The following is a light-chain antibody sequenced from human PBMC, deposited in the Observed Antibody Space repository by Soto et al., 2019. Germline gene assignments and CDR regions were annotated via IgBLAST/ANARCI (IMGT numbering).Light chain of an antibody. CDR3: QHYKNYPWT. J-gene: IGKJ1*01. V-gene: IGKV1-8*01. Sequence: AIRMTQSPSSLSASAGDRVAIACRASQDVGRYLAWYQQKPGQAPKLLIYDASTLQSGVPSRFSGGGSGTDFTLTISCLQSEDFATYYCQHYKNYPWTFGQGTKVDIK. CDR1: QDVGRY. CDR2: DAS.